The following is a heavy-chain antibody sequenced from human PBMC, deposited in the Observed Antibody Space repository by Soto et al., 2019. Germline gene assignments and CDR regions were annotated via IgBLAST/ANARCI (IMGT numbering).Heavy chain of an antibody. CDR3: ARDAESLIVVVVAATGWFDP. V-gene: IGHV1-46*01. Sequence: ASVKVSCKASGYTFTSYYMHWVRQAPGQGLEWMGIINPSGGSTSYAQKFQGRVTMTRDTSTSTVYMELSSLRSEDTAVYYCARDAESLIVVVVAATGWFDPWGQGTLVTVSS. CDR2: INPSGGST. CDR1: GYTFTSYY. D-gene: IGHD2-15*01. J-gene: IGHJ5*02.